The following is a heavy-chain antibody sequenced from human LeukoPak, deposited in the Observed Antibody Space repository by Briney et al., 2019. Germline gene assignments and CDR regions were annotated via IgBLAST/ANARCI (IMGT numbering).Heavy chain of an antibody. Sequence: GGSLRLSCAASEFTFSTYWMTWVRQAPGKGLEWVADIKQDGSEKYYVDSVKGRFIISRDNAKNSLYLQMNSLRAEDTAVYYCVREPGAPRGWFDSWGQGTLVTVSS. D-gene: IGHD7-27*01. CDR2: IKQDGSEK. CDR3: VREPGAPRGWFDS. V-gene: IGHV3-7*01. J-gene: IGHJ5*01. CDR1: EFTFSTYW.